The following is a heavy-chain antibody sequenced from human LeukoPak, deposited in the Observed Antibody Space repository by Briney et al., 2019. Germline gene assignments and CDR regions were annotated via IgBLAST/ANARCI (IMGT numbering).Heavy chain of an antibody. CDR1: GGSISSSSYY. Sequence: PSETLSLTCTVSGGSISSSSYYWGWIRQPPGEGLEWIGSIYYSGSTYYNPSLKSRVTISVDTSKNQFSLKLSSVTAADTAVYYCARAEWLRQNLRWFDPWGQGTLVTVSS. D-gene: IGHD3-3*01. V-gene: IGHV4-39*01. CDR3: ARAEWLRQNLRWFDP. J-gene: IGHJ5*02. CDR2: IYYSGST.